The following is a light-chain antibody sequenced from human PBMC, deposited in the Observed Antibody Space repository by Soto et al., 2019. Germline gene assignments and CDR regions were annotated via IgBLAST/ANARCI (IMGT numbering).Light chain of an antibody. CDR2: AAS. CDR3: QQSYSTPLT. J-gene: IGKJ4*01. Sequence: DIQMTQSPSSLSASVGDRVTITCRASQSISSYLNWDQQKPGKAPKLLIYAASSLQSGVPSRFSGSGSGTDFTLTISSLQPEDFATYYCQQSYSTPLTFGGGTNVEIK. CDR1: QSISSY. V-gene: IGKV1-39*01.